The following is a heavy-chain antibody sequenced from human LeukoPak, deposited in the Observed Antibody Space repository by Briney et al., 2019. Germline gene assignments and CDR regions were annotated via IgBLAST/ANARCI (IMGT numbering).Heavy chain of an antibody. J-gene: IGHJ5*02. D-gene: IGHD5-24*01. CDR1: GFTFSSYA. Sequence: GGSLSLSCEASGFTFSSYAMSWVRKAPGKGLEWVSSISGSGDDTSYADSVKGRFTISRDNSRNTLYLQMNSLRAEDTAVYYCAKQFVDIWGQGTLVTVSS. CDR3: AKQFVDI. V-gene: IGHV3-23*01. CDR2: ISGSGDDT.